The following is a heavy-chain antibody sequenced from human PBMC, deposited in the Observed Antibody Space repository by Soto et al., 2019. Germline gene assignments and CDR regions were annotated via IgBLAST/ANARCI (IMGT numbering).Heavy chain of an antibody. Sequence: ELQVLESGGGLVQPGGSLRLTCAASGFTLREYGTSWVRQAPGKGLEWVSFVSGSGDSTYYTDSVKGRFTISRDESKNSLYLQMNSLKTEDTAVYYCARFSGSYTSGLDYWCQGTLVTVSS. J-gene: IGHJ4*02. CDR1: GFTLREYG. CDR2: VSGSGDST. V-gene: IGHV3-23*01. D-gene: IGHD1-26*01. CDR3: ARFSGSYTSGLDY.